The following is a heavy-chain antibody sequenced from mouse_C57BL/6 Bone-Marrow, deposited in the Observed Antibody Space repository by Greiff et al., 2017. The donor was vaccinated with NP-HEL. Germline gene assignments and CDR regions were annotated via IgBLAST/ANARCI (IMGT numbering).Heavy chain of an antibody. Sequence: QVQLQQSGAELVKPGASVKLSCKASGYTFTSYWMQWVKQRPGQGLEWIGEIDPSDSYTNYNQKFKGKATLTVDTSSSTAYMQLSSLTSEDSAVYYCARSDGYSYFDYWGQGTTLTVSS. CDR2: IDPSDSYT. V-gene: IGHV1-50*01. CDR3: ARSDGYSYFDY. CDR1: GYTFTSYW. D-gene: IGHD2-3*01. J-gene: IGHJ2*01.